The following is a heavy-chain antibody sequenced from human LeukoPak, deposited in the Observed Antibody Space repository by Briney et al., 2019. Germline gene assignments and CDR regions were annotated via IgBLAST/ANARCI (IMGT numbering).Heavy chain of an antibody. CDR2: IYYSGST. CDR1: GECFSGYY. D-gene: IGHD3-10*01. Sequence: SETLSLTCAVYGECFSGYYWSWIRQPPGKGLEWLGSIYYSGSTYYNPSLKSRVTISVDTSKNQFSLKLSSVTAADTAVYYCARLMVRGVRTDYWGQGTLVTVSS. V-gene: IGHV4-34*01. J-gene: IGHJ4*02. CDR3: ARLMVRGVRTDY.